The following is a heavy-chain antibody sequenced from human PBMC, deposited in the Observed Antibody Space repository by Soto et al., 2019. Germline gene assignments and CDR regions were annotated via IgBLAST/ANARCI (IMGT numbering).Heavy chain of an antibody. V-gene: IGHV4-4*02. Sequence: SETLSLTCAVSGGSISSSNWWSWVRQPPGKGLEWIGEIYHSGSTNYNPSLKSRVTISVDKSKNQFSLKLSSVTAADTAVYYCARRLSGIAVRYCFDYWGQGTLVTVSS. CDR3: ARRLSGIAVRYCFDY. J-gene: IGHJ4*02. CDR2: IYHSGST. CDR1: GGSISSSNW. D-gene: IGHD6-19*01.